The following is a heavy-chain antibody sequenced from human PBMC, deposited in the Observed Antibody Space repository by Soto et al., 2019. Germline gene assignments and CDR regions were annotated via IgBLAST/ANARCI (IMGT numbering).Heavy chain of an antibody. CDR1: GFNFRSYG. J-gene: IGHJ3*02. V-gene: IGHV3-33*01. CDR3: ARNSGEYEVFDI. D-gene: IGHD4-17*01. CDR2: IWDDGRTT. Sequence: QVQLVESGGGVVHPGGSLTLSCAASGFNFRSYGMHWVRQAPGKGLEWLAVIWDDGRTTYYADSVKGRFTISRDNHKNTLSLQMNSLRVEDTAMFYCARNSGEYEVFDIWGQGTLVSVSS.